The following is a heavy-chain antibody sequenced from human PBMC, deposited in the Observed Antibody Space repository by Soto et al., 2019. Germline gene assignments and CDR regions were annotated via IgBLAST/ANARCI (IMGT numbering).Heavy chain of an antibody. CDR2: ISSSSSYI. J-gene: IGHJ3*02. Sequence: GGSLRLSCAASGVTFSSYSMNWVRQALGKGLEGVSSISSSSSYIYYAGSVKGRFTISRDNAKNSLYLQMNSLRAEDTAVYYCARSDLLRFLEWLLDPDAFDIWGQGTMVTVSS. D-gene: IGHD3-3*01. CDR3: ARSDLLRFLEWLLDPDAFDI. V-gene: IGHV3-21*01. CDR1: GVTFSSYS.